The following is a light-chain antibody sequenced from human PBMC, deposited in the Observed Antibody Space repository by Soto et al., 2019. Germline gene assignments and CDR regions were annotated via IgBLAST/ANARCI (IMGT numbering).Light chain of an antibody. CDR2: DAS. Sequence: EIVLTQSPATLSLSPGERAALSCRASQSVSSYLAWYQQKPGQAPRLLIYDASNRATGIPARFSGSGSETDFTLTISSLEPEDLAVYYCQQRSNWLTFGGGNKVEIK. J-gene: IGKJ4*02. V-gene: IGKV3-11*01. CDR3: QQRSNWLT. CDR1: QSVSSY.